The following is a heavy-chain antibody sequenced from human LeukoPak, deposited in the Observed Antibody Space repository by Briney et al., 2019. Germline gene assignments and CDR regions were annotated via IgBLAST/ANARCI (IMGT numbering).Heavy chain of an antibody. Sequence: GGSLRLSCAASGFTFDHYTMHWVRQAPGKGLEWVSGINWNGGSTGYADSVKGRFTISRDNAKNSLYLQMNGLRAEDTALYHCARDGLLVGRAFDIWGQGTMVTVSS. CDR3: ARDGLLVGRAFDI. CDR2: INWNGGST. D-gene: IGHD1-26*01. CDR1: GFTFDHYT. J-gene: IGHJ3*02. V-gene: IGHV3-20*01.